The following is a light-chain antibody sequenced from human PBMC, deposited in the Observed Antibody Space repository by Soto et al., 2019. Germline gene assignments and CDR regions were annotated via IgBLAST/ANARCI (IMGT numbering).Light chain of an antibody. CDR1: TGAVISGHY. Sequence: QAVVTQEPSLTVSPGGTVTLTCGSSTGAVISGHYPYWLQQKPGQAPRTLIYHTTNTRSWTPARFSGSLLGGKAALTLSGAQPEDEALYYCMLTYSGPWVFGGGTKVTVL. CDR2: HTT. CDR3: MLTYSGPWV. J-gene: IGLJ3*02. V-gene: IGLV7-46*01.